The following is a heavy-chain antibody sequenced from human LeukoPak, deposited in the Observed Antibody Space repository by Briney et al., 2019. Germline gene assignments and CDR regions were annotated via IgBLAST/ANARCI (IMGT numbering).Heavy chain of an antibody. Sequence: GESLKISCKGSGYSFANSWIGWVRQMPGKGLEWMGIIYPGDSDTRYSPSFQGRVTISADKSISTAYLQWSSLKASDTAMYYCARHGNYYGSGSYPNPLDYWGRGTLVTVSS. V-gene: IGHV5-51*01. CDR1: GYSFANSW. CDR3: ARHGNYYGSGSYPNPLDY. CDR2: IYPGDSDT. J-gene: IGHJ4*02. D-gene: IGHD3-10*01.